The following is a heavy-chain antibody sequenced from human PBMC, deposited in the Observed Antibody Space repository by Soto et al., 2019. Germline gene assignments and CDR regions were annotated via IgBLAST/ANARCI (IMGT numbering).Heavy chain of an antibody. V-gene: IGHV3-11*01. CDR2: ISSSGSTI. Sequence: QVQLVESGGGLVKPGGSLRLSCAASGFTFSDYYMSWIRQAPGKGLEWVSYISSSGSTIYYADSVKGRFTISRDNAKNSLDLQMNSLRAEDTAVYYCARDITDYDFWSGNPRPKNWFDPWGQGTLVTVSS. CDR1: GFTFSDYY. J-gene: IGHJ5*02. CDR3: ARDITDYDFWSGNPRPKNWFDP. D-gene: IGHD3-3*01.